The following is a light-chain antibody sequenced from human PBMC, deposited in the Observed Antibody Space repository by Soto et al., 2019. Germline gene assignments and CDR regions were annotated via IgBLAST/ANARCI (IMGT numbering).Light chain of an antibody. CDR3: QHYGGPVGYT. J-gene: IGKJ2*01. V-gene: IGKV3-20*01. CDR2: GAS. CDR1: QTVRSNY. Sequence: EIVLTQSPTTLSLYPGDRATLSCRASQTVRSNYVAWYQQKPGQAPKLLIYGASSRATDIPGRFSGSGSGTDFALTISRLEPEDFAVYYCQHYGGPVGYTFGQGTKLEIK.